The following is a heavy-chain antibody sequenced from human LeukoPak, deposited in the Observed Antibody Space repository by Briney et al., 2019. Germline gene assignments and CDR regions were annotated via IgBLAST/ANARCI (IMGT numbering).Heavy chain of an antibody. CDR3: ARDPSNYYYMDV. Sequence: ASVKVSCKASGYTFTGYYMHWVRQAPGQGLEWMGWISPNSGDTNYAQKFQDRVTMTRDTSISTAYMELSSLISDDTAVYYCARDPSNYYYMDVWGKGTTVTVSS. CDR1: GYTFTGYY. CDR2: ISPNSGDT. V-gene: IGHV1-2*02. J-gene: IGHJ6*03.